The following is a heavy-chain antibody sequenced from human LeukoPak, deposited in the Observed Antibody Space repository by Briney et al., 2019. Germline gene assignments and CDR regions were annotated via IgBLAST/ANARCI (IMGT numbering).Heavy chain of an antibody. CDR2: IIPIFGTA. D-gene: IGHD3-22*01. Sequence: SVKVSCKASGGTFSSYAISWVRQAPGQGLEWMGGIIPIFGTANYAQKFQGRVTITTDESTSTAYMELSSLRSEDTAVYYCATTSSGPDSSGYYFDYWGQGTLVTVSS. CDR3: ATTSSGPDSSGYYFDY. CDR1: GGTFSSYA. J-gene: IGHJ4*02. V-gene: IGHV1-69*05.